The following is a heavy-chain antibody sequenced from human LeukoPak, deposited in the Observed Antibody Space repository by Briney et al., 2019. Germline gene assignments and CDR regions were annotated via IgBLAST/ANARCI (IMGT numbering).Heavy chain of an antibody. V-gene: IGHV3-21*01. D-gene: IGHD1-26*01. CDR1: GFTFSSYS. Sequence: GGFLRLSCAASGFTFSSYSMNWVRQAPGKGLEWVSSISSSSSYIYYADSVKGRFTISRDNAKNSLYLQMNSLRAEDTAVYYCARDASRLLHSDSDYWGQGTLVTVSS. CDR2: ISSSSSYI. CDR3: ARDASRLLHSDSDY. J-gene: IGHJ4*02.